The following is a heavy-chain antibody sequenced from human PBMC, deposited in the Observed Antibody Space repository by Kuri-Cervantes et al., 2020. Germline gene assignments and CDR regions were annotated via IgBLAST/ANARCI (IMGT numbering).Heavy chain of an antibody. CDR1: GFTFSDYY. D-gene: IGHD6-13*01. V-gene: IGHV3-30*03. J-gene: IGHJ4*02. CDR2: ISYDGSNK. CDR3: ARGTIAAAGLPTYYYFDY. Sequence: GESLKISCAASGFTFSDYYMSWVRQAPGKGLEWVAVISYDGSNKYYADSVKGRFTISRDNSKNTLFLQMNSLRVEDTAVYYCARGTIAAAGLPTYYYFDYWGQGTLVTVSS.